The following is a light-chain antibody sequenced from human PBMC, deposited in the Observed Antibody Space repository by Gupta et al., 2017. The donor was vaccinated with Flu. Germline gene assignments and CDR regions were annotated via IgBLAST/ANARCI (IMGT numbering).Light chain of an antibody. V-gene: IGLV1-51*01. CDR2: DND. J-gene: IGLJ3*02. CDR3: ATWDSSLSAGV. CDR1: SSNIGNNY. Sequence: QSVLPQPPSVSAAPGQKVTISCSGSSSNIGNNYVSWYQQLPGTAPKLLIYDNDNRPSGIPDRFSGSKSGTSATLGITGLQTGDEADYYCATWDSSLSAGVFGGGTKLTVL.